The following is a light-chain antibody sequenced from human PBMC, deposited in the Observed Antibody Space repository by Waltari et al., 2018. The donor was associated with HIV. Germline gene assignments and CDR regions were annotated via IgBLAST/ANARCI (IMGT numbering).Light chain of an antibody. J-gene: IGLJ1*01. V-gene: IGLV1-47*01. CDR3: AAWNDSLSGYV. CDR2: RNN. Sequence: QSVLTQPPSASGTPGQRVTFSCSGSSSNIGRNYVYWYQQLPGTAPKLLIYRNNQRPSGVPDRFSGSKSGTSASLAISGLRSEDEADYYCAAWNDSLSGYVFGTGTKVTV. CDR1: SSNIGRNY.